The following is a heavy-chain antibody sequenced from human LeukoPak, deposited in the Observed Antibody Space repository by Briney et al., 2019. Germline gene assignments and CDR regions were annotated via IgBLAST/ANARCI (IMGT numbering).Heavy chain of an antibody. Sequence: PGGSLRLSCAASGFTVSSNYMSWVRQAPGKGLEWVSLLYSSGSTYYADSVKGRFTISRDNSKNTLYLQMNSLRAEDTAVYYCASRDKGYYYGVGVWGQGTTVTVSS. CDR3: ASRDKGYYYGVGV. D-gene: IGHD5-24*01. CDR2: LYSSGST. CDR1: GFTVSSNY. V-gene: IGHV3-66*01. J-gene: IGHJ6*02.